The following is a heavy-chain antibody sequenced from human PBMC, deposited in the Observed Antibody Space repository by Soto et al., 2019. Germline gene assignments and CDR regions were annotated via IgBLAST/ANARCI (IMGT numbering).Heavy chain of an antibody. CDR1: GFTFDDYA. CDR2: ISWNSGSI. J-gene: IGHJ3*02. CDR3: AKDLWFGEFDAFDI. D-gene: IGHD3-10*01. Sequence: EVQLVESGGGLVQPGRSLRLSCAASGFTFDDYAMHWVRQAPGKGLEWVSGISWNSGSIGYADSVKGRFTISRDNAKNYLYLQMNSLRAEDTALYYCAKDLWFGEFDAFDIWGQGTMVTVSS. V-gene: IGHV3-9*01.